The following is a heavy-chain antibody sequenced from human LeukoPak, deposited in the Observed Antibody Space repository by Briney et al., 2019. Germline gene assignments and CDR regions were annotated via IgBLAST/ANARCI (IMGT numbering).Heavy chain of an antibody. Sequence: SETLSLTCAVSGGSISSYYWSWIRQPPGKGLEWIGYIYYSGSTNYNPSLKSRVTISVDTSKNQFSLKLSSVTAADTAVYYCARYSYDILTGYPKGWFDPWGQGTLVTVSS. J-gene: IGHJ5*02. D-gene: IGHD3-9*01. V-gene: IGHV4-59*01. CDR2: IYYSGST. CDR3: ARYSYDILTGYPKGWFDP. CDR1: GGSISSYY.